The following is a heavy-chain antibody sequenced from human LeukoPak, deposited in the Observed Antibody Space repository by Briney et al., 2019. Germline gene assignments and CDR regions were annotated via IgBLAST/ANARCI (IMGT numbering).Heavy chain of an antibody. CDR3: ARGDCSGGSCYFARRFEYFQH. J-gene: IGHJ1*01. CDR1: GGSISSSNW. V-gene: IGHV4-4*02. CDR2: IYHSGST. D-gene: IGHD2-15*01. Sequence: SETLSLTCAVSGGSISSSNWWSWVRQPPGKGLEWIGEIYHSGSTNYNPSLKSRVTISVDTSKNQFSLKLSSVTAADTAVYYCARGDCSGGSCYFARRFEYFQHWGQGTLVTVSS.